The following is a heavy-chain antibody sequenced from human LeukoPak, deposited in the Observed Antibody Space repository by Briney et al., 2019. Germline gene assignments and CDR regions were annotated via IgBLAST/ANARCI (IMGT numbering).Heavy chain of an antibody. J-gene: IGHJ5*02. CDR2: VYYTGSI. CDR1: GDSITSGGYY. V-gene: IGHV4-39*07. D-gene: IGHD4/OR15-4a*01. Sequence: SETLSLTCSVSGDSITSGGYYWAWLRQPPGKGLEWIGSVYYTGSIKYNPSLKGRVSISRDMSENQFSLNVNSVAATDTAVYYCARRDYAAWFDPWGQGTLVTVSS. CDR3: ARRDYAAWFDP.